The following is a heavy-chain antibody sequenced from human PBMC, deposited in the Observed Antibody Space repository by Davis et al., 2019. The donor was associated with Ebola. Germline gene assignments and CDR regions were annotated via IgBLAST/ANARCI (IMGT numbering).Heavy chain of an antibody. Sequence: GESLKISCVASGFTFSDYYMSWVRQAPGKGLEWVGRIKSKTDGGTTDYAAPVKGRITISRDDSKNTLYLQMNSLKTEDTAVYYCTTDGRYCSTTSCYNLDYWGQGTLVTVSS. V-gene: IGHV3-15*01. D-gene: IGHD2-2*02. CDR2: IKSKTDGGTT. J-gene: IGHJ4*02. CDR1: GFTFSDYY. CDR3: TTDGRYCSTTSCYNLDY.